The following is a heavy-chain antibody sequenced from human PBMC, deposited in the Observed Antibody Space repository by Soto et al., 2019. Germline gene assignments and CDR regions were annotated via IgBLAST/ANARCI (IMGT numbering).Heavy chain of an antibody. CDR2: ISGSGVST. CDR3: AKGDAAFDY. D-gene: IGHD2-2*01. CDR1: GFSFSPYA. Sequence: GGSLRLSCVTSGFSFSPYAMSWVRQAPGKGLEWVSAISGSGVSTYYADSVKGRFTISRDNSKNTLYLQMNSLRAEDTAVYYCAKGDAAFDYWGQGTLVTVSS. J-gene: IGHJ4*02. V-gene: IGHV3-23*01.